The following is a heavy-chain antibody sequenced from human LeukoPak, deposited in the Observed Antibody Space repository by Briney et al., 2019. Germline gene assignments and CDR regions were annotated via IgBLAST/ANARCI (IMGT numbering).Heavy chain of an antibody. CDR2: INSDGSST. D-gene: IGHD3-22*01. V-gene: IGHV3-74*01. Sequence: GGSLRLSCAASGFTFSSYWMHWVRQAPGKGLVWVSRINSDGSSTSYADSVKGRFTISRDNAKNTLYLQMNSLRAEDTAVYYCARTSPDYYDSSGYYFDYWGQGTLVTVSS. CDR1: GFTFSSYW. J-gene: IGHJ4*02. CDR3: ARTSPDYYDSSGYYFDY.